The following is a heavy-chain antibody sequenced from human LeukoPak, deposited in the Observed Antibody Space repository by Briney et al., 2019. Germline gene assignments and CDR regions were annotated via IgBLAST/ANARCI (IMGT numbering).Heavy chain of an antibody. CDR2: IQYDGSNK. J-gene: IGHJ3*02. CDR1: GYTFTGYY. CDR3: AGAGGHAFDI. Sequence: SCKASGYTFTGYYMHWVRQAPGKGLEWVAFIQYDGSNKYYADSVKGRFTISRDNSKNTLYLQMNSLRAEDTAIYYCAGAGGHAFDIWGQGTMVTVSS. V-gene: IGHV3-30*04. D-gene: IGHD6-19*01.